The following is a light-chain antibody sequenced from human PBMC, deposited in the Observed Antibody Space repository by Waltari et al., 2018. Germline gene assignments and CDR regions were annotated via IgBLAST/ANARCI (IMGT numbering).Light chain of an antibody. J-gene: IGLJ3*02. CDR1: MWRSKD. CDR2: EDM. CDR3: QAWEA. Sequence: SYELTQPPSVAVSPGPTASITCSGEMWRSKDASWYQQKPGQSPVVVIYEDMNRPSGIPERFSGSRSGNTVTLTISGTQAVDEADYYCQAWEAFGGGTKLTVL. V-gene: IGLV3-1*01.